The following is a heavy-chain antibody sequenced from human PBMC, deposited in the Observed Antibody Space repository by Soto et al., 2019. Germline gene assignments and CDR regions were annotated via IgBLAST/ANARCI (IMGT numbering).Heavy chain of an antibody. CDR3: ATRPYYSSGWYDY. D-gene: IGHD6-19*01. CDR2: IYYSGST. CDR1: GGSISSGGYY. V-gene: IGHV4-31*03. J-gene: IGHJ4*02. Sequence: ASETLSLTCTVSGGSISSGGYYWSWIRQHPGKGLEWIGYIYYSGSTYYNPSLKSRVTISVDTSKNQFSLKLSSVTAADTAVYYCATRPYYSSGWYDYWGQGTLVTVSS.